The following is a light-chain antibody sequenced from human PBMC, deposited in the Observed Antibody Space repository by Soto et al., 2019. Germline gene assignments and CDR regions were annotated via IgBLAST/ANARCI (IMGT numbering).Light chain of an antibody. J-gene: IGLJ2*01. CDR1: TGAVTSGYY. V-gene: IGLV7-43*01. CDR2: STN. CDR3: LLYYGGQLGV. Sequence: QTVVTQEPSLTVSPGGTVTLTCASNTGAVTSGYYPNWFQQKPGQAPRALIYSTNNKYSWTPARFSVSLLGGKAALTLSGVQPEDEADYYCLLYYGGQLGVFGGGTKLTVL.